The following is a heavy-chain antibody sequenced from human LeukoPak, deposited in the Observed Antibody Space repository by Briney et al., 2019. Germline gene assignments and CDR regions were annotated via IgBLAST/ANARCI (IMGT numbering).Heavy chain of an antibody. D-gene: IGHD2-2*01. CDR2: INPNSGGT. CDR3: ASLRGRYCSSTSCPE. Sequence: ASVKVSCKASGYTFTGYYMHWVRQAPGQGLEWMGWINPNSGGTNYAQKFQGRVTMTRGTSISTAYMELSRLRSDDTAVYYCASLRGRYCSSTSCPEWGQGTLVTVSS. V-gene: IGHV1-2*02. CDR1: GYTFTGYY. J-gene: IGHJ4*02.